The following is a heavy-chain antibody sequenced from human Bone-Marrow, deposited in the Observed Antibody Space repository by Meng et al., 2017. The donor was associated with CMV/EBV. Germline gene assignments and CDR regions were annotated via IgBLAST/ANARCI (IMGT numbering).Heavy chain of an antibody. CDR2: IYSGGSDT. D-gene: IGHD6-13*01. Sequence: GGSLRLSCVDSGFTFSSYAMSWARQAPGKGLEWVSLIYSGGSDTYDADSVKGRFTISRDNSQNTLYLQMNSLRAEDTALYYCAKRNGAAAGTTDYWGQGTLVTVSS. CDR3: AKRNGAAAGTTDY. J-gene: IGHJ4*02. V-gene: IGHV3-23*03. CDR1: GFTFSSYA.